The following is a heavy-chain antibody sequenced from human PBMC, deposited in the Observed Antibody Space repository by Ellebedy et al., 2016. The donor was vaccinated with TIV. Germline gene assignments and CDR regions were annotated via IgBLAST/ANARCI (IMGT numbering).Heavy chain of an antibody. D-gene: IGHD3-16*02. J-gene: IGHJ6*02. V-gene: IGHV1-69*13. Sequence: AASVKVSCKASGGTFSSYAISWVRQAPGQGLEWMGGIIPIFGTANYAQKFQGRVTITADESTSTAYMELSSLRSEDTAVYYCARYGGVIIPYYYYYGMDVWGQGTMVTVSS. CDR1: GGTFSSYA. CDR2: IIPIFGTA. CDR3: ARYGGVIIPYYYYYGMDV.